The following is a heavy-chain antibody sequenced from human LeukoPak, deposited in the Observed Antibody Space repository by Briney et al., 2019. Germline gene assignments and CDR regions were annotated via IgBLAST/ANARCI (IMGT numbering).Heavy chain of an antibody. J-gene: IGHJ4*02. V-gene: IGHV3-21*01. Sequence: GGSLRLSCAASGFTFSSYGMSWVRQAPGKGPEWVSYISSANSHIYYADSVKGRFIISRDNAKNSLYLQMNSLRAEDTAVYYCARDLMRFLEWVNWGQGTLVTVSS. CDR1: GFTFSSYG. D-gene: IGHD3-3*01. CDR2: ISSANSHI. CDR3: ARDLMRFLEWVN.